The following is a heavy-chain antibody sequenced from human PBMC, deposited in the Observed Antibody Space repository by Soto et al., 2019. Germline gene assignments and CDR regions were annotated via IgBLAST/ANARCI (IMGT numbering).Heavy chain of an antibody. CDR1: GFTFSNYG. Sequence: QVQLVESGGGVVQPGRSLRLSCSTSGFTFSNYGMHWVRQAPGKGREWVAVISFDGNDKYYADSVKGRFTISRDNSKHTLYLHMTSLRAEDTAMYSCSKDKYGGATYLDFWGQGTLVTVSS. D-gene: IGHD1-26*01. J-gene: IGHJ4*02. CDR3: SKDKYGGATYLDF. V-gene: IGHV3-30*18. CDR2: ISFDGNDK.